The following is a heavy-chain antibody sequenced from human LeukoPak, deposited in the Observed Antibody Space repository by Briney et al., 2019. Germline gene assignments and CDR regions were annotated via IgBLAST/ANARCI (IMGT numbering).Heavy chain of an antibody. CDR2: ISSSSTI. J-gene: IGHJ6*03. CDR3: AKDHSVAGDYYYYMDV. Sequence: GGSLRLSCAASGFTFSSYSMNWVRQAPGKGREGVSYISSSSTIYYADSGKGRFTISRDNAKNSLYLQMNSRRAEDTAVYYCAKDHSVAGDYYYYMDVWGKGTTVTMSS. V-gene: IGHV3-48*01. CDR1: GFTFSSYS. D-gene: IGHD6-19*01.